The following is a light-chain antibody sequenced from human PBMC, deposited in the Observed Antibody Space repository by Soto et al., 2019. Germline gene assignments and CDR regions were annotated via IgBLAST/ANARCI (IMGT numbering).Light chain of an antibody. J-gene: IGKJ5*01. V-gene: IGKV3-11*01. Sequence: VMSQFPATLSLAPGERATLSCRASQFLSSYLAWYQQKPGQPPRLLIYDTSNGATGIPARFSGSRSGTDFTLIIRSQEPEDFGVYFCHQRNKFGQGTLLEIK. CDR1: QFLSSY. CDR2: DTS. CDR3: HQRNK.